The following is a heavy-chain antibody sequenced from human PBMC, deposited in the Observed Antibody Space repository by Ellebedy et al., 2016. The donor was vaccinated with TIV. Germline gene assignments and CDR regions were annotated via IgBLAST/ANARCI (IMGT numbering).Heavy chain of an antibody. D-gene: IGHD3-3*01. Sequence: ASVKVSCXASGYTFTSYGISWVRQAPGQGLEWMGWISAYNGNTNYAQKLQGRVTMTTDTSTSTAYMELSSLRSEDTAVYYCARRSEGRFLEWLLYYYGMDVWGQGTTVTVSS. CDR3: ARRSEGRFLEWLLYYYGMDV. CDR2: ISAYNGNT. J-gene: IGHJ6*02. CDR1: GYTFTSYG. V-gene: IGHV1-18*04.